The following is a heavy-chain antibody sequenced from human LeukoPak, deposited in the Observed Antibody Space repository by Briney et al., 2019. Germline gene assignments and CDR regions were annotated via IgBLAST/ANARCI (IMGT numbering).Heavy chain of an antibody. CDR1: GDSLDSNG. J-gene: IGHJ5*02. D-gene: IGHD6-19*01. CDR3: ARDSQKWLVSSWFDP. Sequence: SVKVSCKASGDSLDSNGITWVRQAPGQGLEWMGTIIPILGTTKYAEKFQGRLTITADTSTSTAYMELSSLRSDDKAVYYCARDSQKWLVSSWFDPWGQGTLVTVSS. CDR2: IIPILGTT. V-gene: IGHV1-69*06.